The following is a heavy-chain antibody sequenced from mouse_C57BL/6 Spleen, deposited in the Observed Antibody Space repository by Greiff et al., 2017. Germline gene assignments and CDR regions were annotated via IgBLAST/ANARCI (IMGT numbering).Heavy chain of an antibody. Sequence: EVKVVESGGGLVQPGGSLKLSCAASGFTFSDYYMYWVRQTPEKRLEWVAYISNGGGSTYYPDTVKGRFTISRDNAKNTLYLQMSRLKSEDTAMYYCARQDTTVVATDYAMDYWGQGTSVTVSS. D-gene: IGHD1-1*01. CDR1: GFTFSDYY. CDR2: ISNGGGST. V-gene: IGHV5-12*01. J-gene: IGHJ4*01. CDR3: ARQDTTVVATDYAMDY.